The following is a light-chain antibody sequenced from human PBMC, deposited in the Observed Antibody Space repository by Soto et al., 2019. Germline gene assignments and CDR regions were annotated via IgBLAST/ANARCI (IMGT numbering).Light chain of an antibody. V-gene: IGKV3-11*01. CDR2: DAS. CDR3: QQRSNWPS. Sequence: EIVLTQSPATLSLSPGERATLSCRASQSVSSYLAWYQQKPGQAHRLLIYDASNRATGIPARFSGSGSGTDFTLTISSLEPEDCAVYYCQQRSNWPSFGQGTKMEIK. J-gene: IGKJ2*01. CDR1: QSVSSY.